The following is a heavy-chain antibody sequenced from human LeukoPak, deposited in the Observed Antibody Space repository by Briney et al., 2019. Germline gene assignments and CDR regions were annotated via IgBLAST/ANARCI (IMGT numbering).Heavy chain of an antibody. D-gene: IGHD2-2*01. CDR1: GSRFTSYW. V-gene: IGHV5-51*01. CDR2: IYPGDSDT. Sequence: GAPLKISFKGSGSRFTSYWIGWVRQMPGKGLEWMGIIYPGDSDTRYSPSFQGQVTISADKSISTAYLQWSSLKASDTAMYYCARRGCSSTSCYSTEDAFDIWGQGTMVTVSS. CDR3: ARRGCSSTSCYSTEDAFDI. J-gene: IGHJ3*02.